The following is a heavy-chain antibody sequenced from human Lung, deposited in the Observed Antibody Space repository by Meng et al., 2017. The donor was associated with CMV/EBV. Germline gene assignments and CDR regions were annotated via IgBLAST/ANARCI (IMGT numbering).Heavy chain of an antibody. CDR2: IIPIFGTA. CDR3: ATSIVAAGGAFDI. CDR1: GGTFSSYA. J-gene: IGHJ3*02. V-gene: IGHV1-69*05. D-gene: IGHD6-13*01. Sequence: XVXVSXXASGGTFSSYAISWVRQAPGQGLEWMGGIIPIFGTANYAQKFQGRVTITTDESTSTAYMELSSLRSEDTAVYYCATSIVAAGGAFDIWGQGTMVXVSS.